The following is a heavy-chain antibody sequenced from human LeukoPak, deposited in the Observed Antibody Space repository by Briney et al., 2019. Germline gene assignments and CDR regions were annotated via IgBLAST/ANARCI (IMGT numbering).Heavy chain of an antibody. J-gene: IGHJ5*02. CDR1: GGTFSSYA. D-gene: IGHD2-2*01. Sequence: GSSVKVSCKASGGTFSSYAISWVRQAPGQGLEWMGRIIPIFGIANYAQKFQGRATITADKSTSTAYMELSSLRSEDTAVYYCARVSCSSTSCLLSKPYNWFDPWGQGTLVTVFS. CDR3: ARVSCSSTSCLLSKPYNWFDP. V-gene: IGHV1-69*04. CDR2: IIPIFGIA.